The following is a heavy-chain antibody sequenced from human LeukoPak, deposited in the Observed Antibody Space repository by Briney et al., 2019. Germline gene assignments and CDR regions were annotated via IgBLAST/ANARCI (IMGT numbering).Heavy chain of an antibody. Sequence: PGESLKISCQGYGHIFTTYWIAWVRQMPGKGLEWMGIDYPGDSNTRYSPSFQGQVTISADKSITTAYLQWSSLKASDTAMYFCARRSAANAFDIWGQGTMVTVSS. CDR2: DYPGDSNT. J-gene: IGHJ3*02. CDR3: ARRSAANAFDI. V-gene: IGHV5-51*01. CDR1: GHIFTTYW. D-gene: IGHD6-13*01.